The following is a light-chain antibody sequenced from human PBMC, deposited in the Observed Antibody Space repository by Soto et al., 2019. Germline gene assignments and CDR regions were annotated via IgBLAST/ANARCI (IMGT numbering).Light chain of an antibody. CDR2: VNSDGSH. CDR1: SGYSTYA. V-gene: IGLV4-69*01. J-gene: IGLJ3*02. Sequence: QLVLTQSPSASASLGASVKFTCTLTSGYSTYAIAWHQQQPEMGPRYLMKVNSDGSHSKGDGIPDRFSGSSSGAERYLTLSSLLSEDEADYYCQTWGTGDWVFGGGTKLTVL. CDR3: QTWGTGDWV.